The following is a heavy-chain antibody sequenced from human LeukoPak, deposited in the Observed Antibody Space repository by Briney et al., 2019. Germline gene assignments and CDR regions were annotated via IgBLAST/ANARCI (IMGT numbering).Heavy chain of an antibody. Sequence: SETLSLTCAVYGGSFSGYYWSWIRQPPGKGLEWIGRIYTSGSTNYNPSLKSRVTISVDTSKNQFSLKLSSVTAADTAVYYCARASAAAPFDYWGQGTLVTVSS. V-gene: IGHV4-59*10. CDR3: ARASAAAPFDY. CDR1: GGSFSGYY. J-gene: IGHJ4*02. D-gene: IGHD2-2*01. CDR2: IYTSGST.